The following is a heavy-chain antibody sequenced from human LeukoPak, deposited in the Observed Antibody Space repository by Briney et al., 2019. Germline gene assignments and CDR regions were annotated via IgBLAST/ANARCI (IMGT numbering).Heavy chain of an antibody. CDR2: IYYSGST. J-gene: IGHJ4*02. Sequence: SETLSLTCTVSGGSISSSSYYWGWIRQPPGKGLEWIGSIYYSGSTYYNPSLKSRVTISVDTSKNQFSLKLSSVTAADTAVYYCARDRTVTTNWGQGTLVTVSS. CDR1: GGSISSSSYY. D-gene: IGHD4-11*01. V-gene: IGHV4-39*07. CDR3: ARDRTVTTN.